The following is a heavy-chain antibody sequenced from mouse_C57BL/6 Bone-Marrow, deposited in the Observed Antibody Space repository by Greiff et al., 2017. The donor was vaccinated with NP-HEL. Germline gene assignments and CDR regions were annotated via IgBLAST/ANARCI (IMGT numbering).Heavy chain of an antibody. CDR2: IDPENGDT. D-gene: IGHD1-1*01. CDR3: TTPLTTVVATDYYYAMDY. J-gene: IGHJ4*01. Sequence: EVQLQQSGAELVRPGASVKLSCTASGFNIKDDYMHWVKQRPEQGLEWIGWIDPENGDTEYASKFQGKATITADTSSNTAYLQLSSLTSEDTAVYYCTTPLTTVVATDYYYAMDYWGQGTSVTVSS. CDR1: GFNIKDDY. V-gene: IGHV14-4*01.